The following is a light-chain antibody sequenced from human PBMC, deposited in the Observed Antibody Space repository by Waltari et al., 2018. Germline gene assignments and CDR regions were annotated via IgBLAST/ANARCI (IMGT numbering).Light chain of an antibody. CDR3: TSYTDSRIFDVV. CDR1: SSDVGGYNY. CDR2: NVI. V-gene: IGLV2-14*03. J-gene: IGLJ2*01. Sequence: QSALTQPASVSGSPGQSITISCTGTSSDVGGYNYVSWYQQHPGKVPKLMIYNVINRPSGVSIRFSGSKSGNTASLTISGLQAEDEAYYYCTSYTDSRIFDVVFGGGTRLTVL.